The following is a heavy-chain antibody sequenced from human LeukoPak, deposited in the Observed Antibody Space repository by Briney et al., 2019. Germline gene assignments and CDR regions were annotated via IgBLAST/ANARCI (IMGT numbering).Heavy chain of an antibody. CDR3: ARVAGGDWYYFDF. CDR1: GYTFTAYY. J-gene: IGHJ4*02. Sequence: ASVKVSCKASGYTFTAYYMHWVRQAPGQGLEWMGWINLNSGGTNYAQKFQGRGTMTRDTSISAAYMDLSRLGSDDTAVYYCARVAGGDWYYFDFWGQGTLVTVSS. CDR2: INLNSGGT. V-gene: IGHV1-2*02. D-gene: IGHD2-21*02.